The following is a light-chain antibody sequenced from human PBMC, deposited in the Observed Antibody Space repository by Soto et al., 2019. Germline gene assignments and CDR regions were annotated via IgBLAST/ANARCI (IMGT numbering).Light chain of an antibody. Sequence: QSALTQPPSASGSPGQSVTISCTGTSSDVGGYNYVSWYQQHPGKAPQLMIYEVSKRPSGVPDRFSGSKSGNTASLTVAGLQAEDEADYYCSSYAGSNTDVVFGGGTQLTVL. CDR1: SSDVGGYNY. V-gene: IGLV2-8*01. CDR3: SSYAGSNTDVV. CDR2: EVS. J-gene: IGLJ2*01.